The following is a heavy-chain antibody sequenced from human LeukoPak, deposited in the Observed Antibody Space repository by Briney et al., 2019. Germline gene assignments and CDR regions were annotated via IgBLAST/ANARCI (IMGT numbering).Heavy chain of an antibody. CDR1: GFTFSSYA. D-gene: IGHD1-26*01. CDR3: AKAGSIRFDY. J-gene: IGHJ4*02. CDR2: ISGSGGGNT. Sequence: GGSLRLSCAASGFTFSSYAMSWVRQAPGKGLEWVSGISGSGGGNTYYADSVKGRFTISRDNSKNTLYLQMNSLRAEDTAVYYCAKAGSIRFDYWGQGTLVTVSS. V-gene: IGHV3-23*01.